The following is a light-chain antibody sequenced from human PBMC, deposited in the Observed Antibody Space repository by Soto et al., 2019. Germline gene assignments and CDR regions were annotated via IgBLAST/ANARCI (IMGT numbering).Light chain of an antibody. CDR1: SSNIGANYD. V-gene: IGLV1-40*01. Sequence: QSVLTQPPSVSGAPGQRVTISCTGSSSNIGANYDVHWYQQLPGTAPKLLIYGNSNRPSGVPDRFSGSKSGTSASLAITGLQAEDEADYYCQSYDSSLSGSDVVFGGGTKLIVL. CDR3: QSYDSSLSGSDVV. CDR2: GNS. J-gene: IGLJ2*01.